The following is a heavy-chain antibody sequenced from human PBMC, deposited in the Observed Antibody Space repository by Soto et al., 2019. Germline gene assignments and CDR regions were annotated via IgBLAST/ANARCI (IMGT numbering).Heavy chain of an antibody. Sequence: SVKVSCKASGGTFSSYAISWVRQAPGQGLEWMGGIIPIFGTANYAQKFQGRVMITADESTSTAYMELSSLRSEDTAVYYCARPPGTARGAFDIWGQGTMVTVSS. D-gene: IGHD6-6*01. CDR2: IIPIFGTA. CDR3: ARPPGTARGAFDI. V-gene: IGHV1-69*13. J-gene: IGHJ3*02. CDR1: GGTFSSYA.